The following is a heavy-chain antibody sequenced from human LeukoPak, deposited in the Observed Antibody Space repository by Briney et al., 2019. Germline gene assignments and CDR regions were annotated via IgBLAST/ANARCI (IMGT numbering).Heavy chain of an antibody. CDR1: GDTVSSNIAA. J-gene: IGHJ4*02. D-gene: IGHD2-15*01. CDR2: TYYRSKWNN. Sequence: SQTLSLTCAISGDTVSSNIAAWNWIRQSPSSGLEWLGRTYYRSKWNNDYAVSVKSRISINPDTSKNQFSLQLNSVTPEDTAVYYCARDLCSGGSCYWRFDYWGQGTLVTVPS. CDR3: ARDLCSGGSCYWRFDY. V-gene: IGHV6-1*01.